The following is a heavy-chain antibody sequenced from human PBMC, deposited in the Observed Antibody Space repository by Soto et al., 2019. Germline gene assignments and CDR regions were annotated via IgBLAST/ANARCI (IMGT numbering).Heavy chain of an antibody. J-gene: IGHJ5*02. CDR2: MNPNSGNT. V-gene: IGHV1-8*01. CDR1: GYTFTSYD. Sequence: RASVKVSCKASGYTFTSYDINWVRQATGQGLEWMGWMNPNSGNTGYAQKFQGRVTMTRNTSISTAYMELSSLRSEDTAVYHCARSESIAARPGCFDAWGQGTLVTVSS. D-gene: IGHD6-6*01. CDR3: ARSESIAARPGCFDA.